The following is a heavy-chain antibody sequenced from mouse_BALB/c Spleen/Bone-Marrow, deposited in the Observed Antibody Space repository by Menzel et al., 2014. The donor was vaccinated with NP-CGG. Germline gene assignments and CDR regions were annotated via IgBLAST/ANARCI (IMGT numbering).Heavy chain of an antibody. CDR2: INPSTGYT. D-gene: IGHD4-1*01. Sequence: QVQLQQSVAELAKPGASVKMSCKASGYTFTSYWMHWVKQRPGQGLEWIGYINPSTGYTEYNQKFKDKATLTADKSSSTAYMQLSSLTSEDSAVYYCASNWDVDWGQGTTLTVSS. V-gene: IGHV1-7*01. CDR1: GYTFTSYW. J-gene: IGHJ2*01. CDR3: ASNWDVD.